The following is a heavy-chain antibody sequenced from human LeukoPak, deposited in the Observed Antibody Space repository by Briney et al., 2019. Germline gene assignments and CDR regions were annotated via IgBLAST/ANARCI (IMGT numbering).Heavy chain of an antibody. CDR1: GFTFSSYA. J-gene: IGHJ4*02. Sequence: GGSLRLSCAASGFTFSSYAMSWVRQAPGKGLEWVSAISGSGGSTYYADSVKGRFTISRDNSKNTLYLQMNSLRAEDTAVYYCARDHPYYYDSSGYNYWGQGTLVTVSS. CDR3: ARDHPYYYDSSGYNY. V-gene: IGHV3-23*01. CDR2: ISGSGGST. D-gene: IGHD3-22*01.